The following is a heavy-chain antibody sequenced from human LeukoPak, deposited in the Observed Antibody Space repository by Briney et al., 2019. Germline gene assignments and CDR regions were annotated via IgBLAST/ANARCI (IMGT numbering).Heavy chain of an antibody. D-gene: IGHD3-10*01. CDR3: ARGLWLYYYYGMDV. CDR1: GYTFTGYY. CDR2: INPNSGGT. V-gene: IGHV1-2*02. J-gene: IGHJ6*02. Sequence: GASVKVSCKASGYTFTGYYMHWVRQAPGQGLEWMGWINPNSGGTNYAQKFQGRVTMTRDTAISTDYMELSRLRSDDTAVYYCARGLWLYYYYGMDVWGQGTTVTVSS.